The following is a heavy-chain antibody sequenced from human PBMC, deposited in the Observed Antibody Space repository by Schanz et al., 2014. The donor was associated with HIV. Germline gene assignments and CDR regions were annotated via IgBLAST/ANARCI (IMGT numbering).Heavy chain of an antibody. CDR1: GESLSGYY. CDR3: ARGLVNCSGGSCYSGWFDP. D-gene: IGHD2-15*01. J-gene: IGHJ5*02. CDR2: INHSGST. Sequence: QVQLQQWGAGLLKPSETPSLTCAVYGESLSGYYWTWIRQPPKKGLEWIGEINHSGSTNYTPSLSSRVTISVDTSKTQFPLKLSFVTAADTAVYYCARGLVNCSGGSCYSGWFDPWGQGNLVTVSS. V-gene: IGHV4-34*02.